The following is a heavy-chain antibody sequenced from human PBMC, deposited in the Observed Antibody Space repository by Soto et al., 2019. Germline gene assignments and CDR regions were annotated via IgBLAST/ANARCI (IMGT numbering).Heavy chain of an antibody. CDR3: GRERYYGLGNYSYYYGMDV. Sequence: EVQLVESGGGLVQPGGSLRLSCVASGFTFRTYDMHWVRQPTGKGLEWISTFDTAGHTYYLGCVKARFTVSRENAENSLNLKMNGLGAGDTAVNYCGRERYYGLGNYSYYYGMDVWGQGTPVTDS. J-gene: IGHJ6*02. CDR2: FDTAGHT. CDR1: GFTFRTYD. V-gene: IGHV3-13*01. D-gene: IGHD3-10*01.